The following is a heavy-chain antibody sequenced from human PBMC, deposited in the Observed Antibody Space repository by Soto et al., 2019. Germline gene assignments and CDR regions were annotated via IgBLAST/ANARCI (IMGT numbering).Heavy chain of an antibody. CDR1: GYTFTSYG. D-gene: IGHD5-18*01. Sequence: QVQLVQSGAEVKKPGASVKVSCKASGYTFTSYGISWVRQAPGQGLEWMGWISAYSGNTNYAQKLQGRVTMTTDTSTSTASMELRSLRSDDTAVYYCASSLLVGYGLEGESDWGQGTLVTVSS. CDR3: ASSLLVGYGLEGESD. J-gene: IGHJ4*02. V-gene: IGHV1-18*01. CDR2: ISAYSGNT.